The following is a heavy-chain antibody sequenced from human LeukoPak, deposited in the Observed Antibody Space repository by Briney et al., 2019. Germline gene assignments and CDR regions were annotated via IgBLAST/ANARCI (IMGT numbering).Heavy chain of an antibody. Sequence: TGGSLRLSCAASGFTFSSYEMNWVRQAPGRGVEWVSNFSSSGSTIYYADSVKGRFTISRDNAKNSLYLQMNSLRAEDTAVYYCARGRVSSPGSDPFDYWGQGTLVTVSS. V-gene: IGHV3-48*03. CDR1: GFTFSSYE. CDR3: ARGRVSSPGSDPFDY. J-gene: IGHJ4*02. CDR2: FSSSGSTI. D-gene: IGHD1-26*01.